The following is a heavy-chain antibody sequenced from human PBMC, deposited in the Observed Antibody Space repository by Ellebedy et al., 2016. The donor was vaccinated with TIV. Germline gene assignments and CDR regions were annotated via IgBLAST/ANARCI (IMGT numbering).Heavy chain of an antibody. CDR3: ARVHLTGSYED. CDR2: IDPSDSYT. CDR1: ASSFTSYW. V-gene: IGHV5-10-1*01. Sequence: GGSLRLSXKGSASSFTSYWIIWVRQTPGKGLEWMGKIDPSDSYTKYNPSFQGHVTISADKSISTAYLQWSSLKASDSAMYYCARVHLTGSYEDWGQGTLVTVSS. D-gene: IGHD1-26*01. J-gene: IGHJ4*02.